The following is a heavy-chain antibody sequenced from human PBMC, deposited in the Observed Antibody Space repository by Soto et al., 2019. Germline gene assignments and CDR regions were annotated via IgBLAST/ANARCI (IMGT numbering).Heavy chain of an antibody. Sequence: LGLSCAASGFTFLKYAMSWVRQATGKGLEWVSTISGSDGSTFYADSVKGRFTISRDSSKSTLPLQTNSLRADDTALYYCAKHLSIADRSLDYWGRGAQVTVS. CDR3: AKHLSIADRSLDY. J-gene: IGHJ4*02. V-gene: IGHV3-23*01. D-gene: IGHD3-3*02. CDR1: GFTFLKYA. CDR2: ISGSDGST.